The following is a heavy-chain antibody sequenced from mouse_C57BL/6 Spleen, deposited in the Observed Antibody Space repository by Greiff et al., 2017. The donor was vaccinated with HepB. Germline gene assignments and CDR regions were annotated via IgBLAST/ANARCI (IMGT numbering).Heavy chain of an antibody. CDR2: ISYDGSN. J-gene: IGHJ3*01. Sequence: DVQLQESGPGLVKPSQSLSLTCSVTGYSITSGYYWNWIRQFPGNKLEWMGYISYDGSNNYNPSLKNRISITRDTSKNQFFLKLNSVTTEDTATYYCARGDDYYGYDVVFFAYWGQGTLVTVSA. CDR1: GYSITSGYY. V-gene: IGHV3-6*01. CDR3: ARGDDYYGYDVVFFAY. D-gene: IGHD2-2*01.